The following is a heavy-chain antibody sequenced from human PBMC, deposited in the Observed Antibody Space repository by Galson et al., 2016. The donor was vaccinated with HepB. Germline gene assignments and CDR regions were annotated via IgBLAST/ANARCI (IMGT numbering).Heavy chain of an antibody. D-gene: IGHD6-13*01. CDR2: ISTSGRPI. CDR3: AREMHDAAAAAFDF. J-gene: IGHJ4*02. V-gene: IGHV3-11*04. CDR1: GFRFSDYY. Sequence: SLRLSCAASGFRFSDYYMRWIRQAPGKGLEWLSDISTSGRPINYAASVKGRFTVSRDNPKNTLYLQMNSLKVEDTAVYYCAREMHDAAAAAFDFWGRGTLVTVSS.